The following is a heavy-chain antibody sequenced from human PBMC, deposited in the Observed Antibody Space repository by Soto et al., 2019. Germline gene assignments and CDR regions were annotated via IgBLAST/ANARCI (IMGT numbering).Heavy chain of an antibody. V-gene: IGHV3-30*03. CDR1: GFTFSSCG. Sequence: GGSLRLSCAASGFTFSSCGMHWVRQAPGKGLEWVAVISYDGSNKYYADSVKGRFTISRDNSKNTLYLQMNSLRAEDTAVYYCERNYAPGRYYNYGMDVSGPGTTVTVSS. CDR2: ISYDGSNK. D-gene: IGHD3-10*01. J-gene: IGHJ6*02. CDR3: ERNYAPGRYYNYGMDV.